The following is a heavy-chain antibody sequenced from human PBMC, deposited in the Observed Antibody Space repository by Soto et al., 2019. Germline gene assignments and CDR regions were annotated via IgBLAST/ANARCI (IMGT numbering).Heavy chain of an antibody. Sequence: QVQLVQSGAEVQKPGSSVKVSCKASGGTFSSYAISWVRQAPGQGLEWMGGIIPIFGTANYAQKFQGRVTITADESTSTAYMELSSLRSEDTAVYYCARVAGASYSNFPYYYYGMDVWGQGTTVTVSS. CDR3: ARVAGASYSNFPYYYYGMDV. D-gene: IGHD4-4*01. CDR2: IIPIFGTA. J-gene: IGHJ6*02. CDR1: GGTFSSYA. V-gene: IGHV1-69*01.